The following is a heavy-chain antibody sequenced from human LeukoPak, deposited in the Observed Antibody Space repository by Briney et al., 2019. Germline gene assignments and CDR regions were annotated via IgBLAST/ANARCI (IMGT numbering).Heavy chain of an antibody. Sequence: GGSLRLSCAASGFTFSSYWMSWVRQAPGKGPEGVANIKEDGSEKYFVGSVKGRFTISRDNAKSSLYLQMDSLRAEDTAVYYCVVMSNYYDSSAYYPFHYWGQGTLVTVSS. D-gene: IGHD3-22*01. J-gene: IGHJ4*02. V-gene: IGHV3-7*01. CDR1: GFTFSSYW. CDR3: VVMSNYYDSSAYYPFHY. CDR2: IKEDGSEK.